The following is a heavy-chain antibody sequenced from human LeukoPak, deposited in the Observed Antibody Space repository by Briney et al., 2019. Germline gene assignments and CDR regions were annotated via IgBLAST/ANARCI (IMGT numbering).Heavy chain of an antibody. Sequence: PSETLSLTCTVSSYSISSGYYWSWIRQPAGKGLEWIGRIYTSGSTNYNPSLKSRVTMSVDTSKNQFSLKLSSVTAADTAVYYCAGTYYYDSSGYYPFDYWGQGTLVTVSS. CDR3: AGTYYYDSSGYYPFDY. J-gene: IGHJ4*02. V-gene: IGHV4-4*07. CDR1: SYSISSGYY. D-gene: IGHD3-22*01. CDR2: IYTSGST.